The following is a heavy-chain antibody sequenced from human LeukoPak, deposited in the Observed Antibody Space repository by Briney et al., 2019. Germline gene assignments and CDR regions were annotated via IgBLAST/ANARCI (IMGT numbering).Heavy chain of an antibody. CDR2: INPNSGGT. Sequence: ASVKVSCKASGYTFTGYYMRWVRQAPGQGLEWMGWINPNSGGTNYAQKFQGRVTMTRDTSISTAYMELSRLRSEDTAVYYCATVAFDSSGWDVWGQGTTVTVSS. J-gene: IGHJ6*02. V-gene: IGHV1-2*02. CDR3: ATVAFDSSGWDV. CDR1: GYTFTGYY. D-gene: IGHD3-22*01.